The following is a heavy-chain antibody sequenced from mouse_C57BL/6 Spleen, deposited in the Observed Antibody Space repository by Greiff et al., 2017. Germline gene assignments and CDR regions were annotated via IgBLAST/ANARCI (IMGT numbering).Heavy chain of an antibody. CDR3: AGGGYYGSSYGYLDV. V-gene: IGHV1-61*01. CDR2: IYPSDSET. D-gene: IGHD1-1*01. Sequence: QVQLKQPGAELVRPGSSVKLSCKASGYTFTSYWMAWVKQRPGQGLEWIGNIYPSDSETHYNQKFKDKATLTVDKSSSTAYMQLSSLTSEDSAVYYGAGGGYYGSSYGYLDVWGTGTTVTVSS. J-gene: IGHJ1*03. CDR1: GYTFTSYW.